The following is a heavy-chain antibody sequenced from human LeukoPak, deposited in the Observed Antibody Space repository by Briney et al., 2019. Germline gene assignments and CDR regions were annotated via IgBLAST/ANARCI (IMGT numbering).Heavy chain of an antibody. CDR2: IYYSGST. V-gene: IGHV4-59*08. D-gene: IGHD3-10*01. J-gene: IGHJ6*02. CDR1: GGSISSYY. Sequence: SETLSLTCTVSGGSISSYYWSWIRQPPGKGLEWIGYIYYSGSTNYNPSLKSRVTISVDTTKNQSSLKLSSVTAADTAVYYCARLRTRVYYYYGMDVWGQGTTVTVSS. CDR3: ARLRTRVYYYYGMDV.